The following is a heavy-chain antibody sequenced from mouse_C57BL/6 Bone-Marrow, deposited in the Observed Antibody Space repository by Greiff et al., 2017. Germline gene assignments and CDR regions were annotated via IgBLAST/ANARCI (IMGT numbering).Heavy chain of an antibody. Sequence: VQLQQPGAELVKPGASVKLSCKASGYTFTSYWMHWVKQRPGRGLEWIGRIDPNSGGTKYNEKFKSKATLTVDKPSSTAYMQLSSLTSEDSSVYYCARTAVVARDYAMDYWGQGTSVTVSS. CDR3: ARTAVVARDYAMDY. J-gene: IGHJ4*01. D-gene: IGHD1-1*01. CDR2: IDPNSGGT. CDR1: GYTFTSYW. V-gene: IGHV1-72*01.